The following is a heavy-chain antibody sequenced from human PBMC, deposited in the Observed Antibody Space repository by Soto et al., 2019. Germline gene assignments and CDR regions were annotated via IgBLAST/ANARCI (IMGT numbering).Heavy chain of an antibody. V-gene: IGHV3-33*01. CDR1: GFTFSSYG. D-gene: IGHD5-12*01. CDR3: ARDRVIVATATNYYYYYGMDV. CDR2: IWYDGSNK. J-gene: IGHJ6*02. Sequence: GGSLRLSCAASGFTFSSYGMHWVRQAPGKGPEWVAVIWYDGSNKYYADSVKGRFTTSRDNSKNTLYLQMNSLRAEDTAVYYCARDRVIVATATNYYYYYGMDVWGQGTTVTVSS.